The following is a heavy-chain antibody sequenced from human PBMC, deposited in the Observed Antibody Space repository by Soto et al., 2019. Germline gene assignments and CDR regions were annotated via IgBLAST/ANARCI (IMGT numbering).Heavy chain of an antibody. CDR1: GYTFTGYY. V-gene: IGHV1-2*04. D-gene: IGHD6-6*01. J-gene: IGHJ1*01. CDR3: AREYSSSSEYFQH. CDR2: INPNSGGT. Sequence: ASVKVSCKASGYTFTGYYMHWVRRAPGQGLEWMGWINPNSGGTNYAQKFQGWVTMTRDTSISTAYMELSRLRSDDTAVFYCAREYSSSSEYFQHWGQGTLVTVSS.